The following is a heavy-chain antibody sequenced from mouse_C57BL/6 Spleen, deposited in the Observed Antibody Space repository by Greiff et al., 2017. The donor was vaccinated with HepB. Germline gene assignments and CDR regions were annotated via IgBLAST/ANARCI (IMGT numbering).Heavy chain of an antibody. J-gene: IGHJ2*01. CDR2: ISYDGSN. V-gene: IGHV3-6*01. CDR1: GYSITSGYY. CDR3: ARITTVAYYFDY. Sequence: VQLQQSGPGLVKPSQSLSLTCSVTGYSITSGYYWNWIRQFPGNKLEWMGYISYDGSNNYNPSLKNRISITRDTSKNQFFLKLNSVTTEDTATYYCARITTVAYYFDYWGQGTTLTVSS. D-gene: IGHD1-1*01.